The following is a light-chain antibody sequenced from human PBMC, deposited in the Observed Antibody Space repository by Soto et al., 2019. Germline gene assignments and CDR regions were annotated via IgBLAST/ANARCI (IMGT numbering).Light chain of an antibody. V-gene: IGLV2-11*01. J-gene: IGLJ1*01. Sequence: QSVLTQPRSVSECPGQSFIISCTRTSSDVGGYNYVSWYQQHPGKAPKLMIYDVSKRPSGVPDRFSGSKSGNTASLTISGLQAEDEADYYCCSYAGSYTYVFGTGTKATVL. CDR2: DVS. CDR3: CSYAGSYTYV. CDR1: SSDVGGYNY.